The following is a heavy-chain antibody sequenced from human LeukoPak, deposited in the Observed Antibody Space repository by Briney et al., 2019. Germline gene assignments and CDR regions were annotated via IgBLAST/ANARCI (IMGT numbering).Heavy chain of an antibody. J-gene: IGHJ4*02. CDR2: IYPGDSDT. CDR1: GYSFTNYW. Sequence: GGSLRLSCKGSGYSFTNYWIGWVRQMPGKGLEWMGIIYPGDSDTRYSPSFQGQVTISADKSISTAYLQWSSLKASDTAMYYCARTVEMATIVGYFDYWGQGTLVTVSS. D-gene: IGHD5-24*01. V-gene: IGHV5-51*01. CDR3: ARTVEMATIVGYFDY.